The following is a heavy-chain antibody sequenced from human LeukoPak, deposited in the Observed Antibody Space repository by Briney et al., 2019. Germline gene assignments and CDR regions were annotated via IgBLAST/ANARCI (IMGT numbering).Heavy chain of an antibody. CDR3: ARGPGTVGLSP. Sequence: SETLSLTCNVSGGSFTNYYWSWIRQTPEKGLEWIGQINHSGDASYNPSLRSRITLSVDRSKNQFFLKVTSVTAADTGVYYCARGPGTVGLSPWGQGTLVTVSS. V-gene: IGHV4-34*01. CDR1: GGSFTNYY. D-gene: IGHD1/OR15-1a*01. CDR2: INHSGDA. J-gene: IGHJ5*02.